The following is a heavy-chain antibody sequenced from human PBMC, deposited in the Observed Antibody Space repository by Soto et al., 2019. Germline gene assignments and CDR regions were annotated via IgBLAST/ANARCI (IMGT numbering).Heavy chain of an antibody. Sequence: KTSETLSLTCTVSGGSISSYYWSWIRQPPGKGLEWIGYIYYSGSTNYNPSLKSRVTISVDTSKNQFSLKLSSVTAADTAVYYCARGKLERRHYYYYGMDVWGQGTTVTVSS. V-gene: IGHV4-59*01. D-gene: IGHD1-1*01. J-gene: IGHJ6*02. CDR3: ARGKLERRHYYYYGMDV. CDR2: IYYSGST. CDR1: GGSISSYY.